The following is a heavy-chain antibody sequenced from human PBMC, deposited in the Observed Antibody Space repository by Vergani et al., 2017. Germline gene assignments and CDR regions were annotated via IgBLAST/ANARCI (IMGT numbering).Heavy chain of an antibody. Sequence: QVHLQESGPGLVKPSETLSLTCSVSGDSINTADYWGWVRKPPGKGLEWIGSVYHSGSTSYNPSLQSRVTISVDTSKNQFALNINSMTAADPAIYYCAKNSSGGFFDNWGQGALVTVSS. CDR3: AKNSSGGFFDN. J-gene: IGHJ4*02. CDR2: VYHSGST. CDR1: GDSINTADY. V-gene: IGHV4-38-2*02. D-gene: IGHD6-25*01.